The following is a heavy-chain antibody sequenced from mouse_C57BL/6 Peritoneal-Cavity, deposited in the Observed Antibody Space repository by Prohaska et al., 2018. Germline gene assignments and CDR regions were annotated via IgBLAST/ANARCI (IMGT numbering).Heavy chain of an antibody. V-gene: IGHV2-9-1*01. D-gene: IGHD2-2*01. CDR3: ARTDGYDALYYFDY. Sequence: LVALSQSLSITCTVSGFSLTSYAISWVRQPPGKGLEWLGVIWTGGGTNYNSALKSRLSISKDNSKSQVFLKMNSLQTDDTARYYCARTDGYDALYYFDYWGQGTTLTVSS. J-gene: IGHJ2*01. CDR2: IWTGGGT. CDR1: GFSLTSYA.